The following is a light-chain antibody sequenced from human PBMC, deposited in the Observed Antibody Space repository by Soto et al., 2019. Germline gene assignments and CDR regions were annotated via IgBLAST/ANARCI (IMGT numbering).Light chain of an antibody. CDR1: QSVSSS. CDR2: GAY. V-gene: IGKV3-15*01. CDR3: QQYDDWPS. J-gene: IGKJ1*01. Sequence: EIVLTQSPGTLSLSPGERATLSCRVSQSVSSSRLAWYRQKPGQTPRLLIFGAYTRASGIPGRFSGSGSGTEFTLTISSLQSEDFAVYYCQQYDDWPSFGQGTKVDIK.